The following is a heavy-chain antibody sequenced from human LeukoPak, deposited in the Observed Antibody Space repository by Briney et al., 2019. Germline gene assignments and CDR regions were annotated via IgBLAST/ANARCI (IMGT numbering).Heavy chain of an antibody. D-gene: IGHD3-22*01. Sequence: APVKVSCKASGYTFTSYYMHWVRQAPGQGLEWMGIINPSGGSTSYAQKFQGRVTMTRDTSTSTVYMELSSLRSEDTAVYYCARVKPNYYDSSAYGTFDIWGQGTMVTVSS. V-gene: IGHV1-46*01. CDR1: GYTFTSYY. CDR2: INPSGGST. J-gene: IGHJ3*02. CDR3: ARVKPNYYDSSAYGTFDI.